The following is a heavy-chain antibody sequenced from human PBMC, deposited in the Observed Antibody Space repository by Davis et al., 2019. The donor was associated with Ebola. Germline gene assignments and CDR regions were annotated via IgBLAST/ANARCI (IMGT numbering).Heavy chain of an antibody. CDR2: ISWNSGSI. CDR3: AKDVLPRPTKAAAGSADY. V-gene: IGHV3-9*01. Sequence: PGGSLRLSCAASGFTFDDYAMHWVRQAPGKGLEWVSGISWNSGSIGYADSVKGRFTISRDNAKNSLYLQMNSLRAEDTALYYCAKDVLPRPTKAAAGSADYWGQGTLVTVSS. CDR1: GFTFDDYA. D-gene: IGHD6-13*01. J-gene: IGHJ4*02.